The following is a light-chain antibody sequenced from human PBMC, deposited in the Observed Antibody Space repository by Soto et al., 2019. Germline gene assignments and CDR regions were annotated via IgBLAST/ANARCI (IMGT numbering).Light chain of an antibody. V-gene: IGKV3-11*01. J-gene: IGKJ3*01. Sequence: EIVMTQSPATLSVSPGERVTLSCRASQSVSSNLAWYQQKPGQPPRLLIYDTSNRAAGIPARFSGSGSGTDFTLTISSLEPEDFAVYYCQQRYNWGVAFGPGTKVDI. CDR2: DTS. CDR1: QSVSSN. CDR3: QQRYNWGVA.